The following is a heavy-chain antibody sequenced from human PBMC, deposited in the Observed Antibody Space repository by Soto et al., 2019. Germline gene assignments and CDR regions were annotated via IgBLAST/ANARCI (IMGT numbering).Heavy chain of an antibody. Sequence: PGGSLRLSCAASGFTFSSYAMSWVRQAPGKGLEWVSAISGSGGSTYYADSVKGRFTISRDNSKNTLYLQMNSLRAEDTAVYYCAKSGGGHTLYSSGWYNWGQGTLVTVSS. V-gene: IGHV3-23*01. CDR3: AKSGGGHTLYSSGWYN. J-gene: IGHJ1*01. CDR2: ISGSGGST. D-gene: IGHD6-19*01. CDR1: GFTFSSYA.